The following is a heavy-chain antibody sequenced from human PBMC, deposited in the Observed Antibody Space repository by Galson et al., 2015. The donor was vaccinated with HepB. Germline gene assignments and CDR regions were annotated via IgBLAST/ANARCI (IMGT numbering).Heavy chain of an antibody. CDR2: IDPSDSYT. D-gene: IGHD2-2*01. J-gene: IGHJ3*02. Sequence: QSGAEVKKPGESLRISCKGSGYSFTSYWISWVRQMPGKGLEWMGRIDPSDSYTNYSPSFQGHVTISADKSISTAYLQWSSLKASDTAMYYCARRRPGGYCSSTSCYRRRSGDAFDIWGQGTMVTVSS. V-gene: IGHV5-10-1*01. CDR1: GYSFTSYW. CDR3: ARRRPGGYCSSTSCYRRRSGDAFDI.